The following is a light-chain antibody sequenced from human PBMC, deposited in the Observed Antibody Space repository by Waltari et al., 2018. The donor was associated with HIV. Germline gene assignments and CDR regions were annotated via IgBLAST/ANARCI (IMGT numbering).Light chain of an antibody. CDR3: NSRDSSGNHVV. CDR2: GKN. Sequence: SSELTQDPAVSVALGQTVRITSQGDSLRSYYASWYQQKPGQAPVLVIYGKNNRPSGIPDRFSGSSSGNTASLTITGAQAEDEADYYCNSRDSSGNHVVFGGGTKLTVL. J-gene: IGLJ2*01. CDR1: SLRSYY. V-gene: IGLV3-19*01.